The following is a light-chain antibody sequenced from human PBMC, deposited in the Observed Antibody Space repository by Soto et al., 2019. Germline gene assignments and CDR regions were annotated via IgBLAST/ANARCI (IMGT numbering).Light chain of an antibody. J-gene: IGKJ1*01. CDR3: QQYNNWPWT. CDR1: QSVSSN. Sequence: EIVMTQSPATLSVSPGERATLSCRASQSVSSNLAWYQQKPGQAPRLLIYGASTRATGIPARFSGSGSGTESTLTISRLQSEDFAVYYCQQYNNWPWTFVQGTKVEIK. CDR2: GAS. V-gene: IGKV3-15*01.